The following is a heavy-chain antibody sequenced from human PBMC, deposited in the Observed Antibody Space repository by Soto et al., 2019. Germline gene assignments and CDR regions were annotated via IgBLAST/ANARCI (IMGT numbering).Heavy chain of an antibody. CDR1: DASVSSYS. J-gene: IGHJ5*02. CDR2: IHYSGGT. D-gene: IGHD3-10*01. V-gene: IGHV4-59*02. Sequence: PSETLSLTCSVTDASVSSYSWSWIRQSPGKGLEWIGYIHYSGGTNYTPSLRSRVTISVDTSKNQLSLNLTSLTAADTAVYYCARGGTSGSGVFNWFAPWGQGSLVIVSS. CDR3: ARGGTSGSGVFNWFAP.